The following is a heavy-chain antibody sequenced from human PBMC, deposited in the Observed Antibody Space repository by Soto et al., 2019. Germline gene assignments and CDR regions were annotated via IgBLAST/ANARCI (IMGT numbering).Heavy chain of an antibody. CDR1: GFTFSSYA. CDR2: ISGSGGST. Sequence: EVQLLESGGGLVQPGGSLRLSCAASGFTFSSYAMSWVRQAPGKGLEWVSAISGSGGSTYYADSVKGRFTISRDNSKNTLYLQMDSLRAEDTAVYYCAKSGSIQLWLMNYWGQGTLVTVSS. CDR3: AKSGSIQLWLMNY. J-gene: IGHJ4*02. V-gene: IGHV3-23*01. D-gene: IGHD5-18*01.